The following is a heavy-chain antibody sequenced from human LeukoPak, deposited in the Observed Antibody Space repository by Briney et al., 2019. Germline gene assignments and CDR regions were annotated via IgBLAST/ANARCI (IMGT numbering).Heavy chain of an antibody. Sequence: ASVKVSCKVSGYTXTELSMHWVRQAPGKGLEWMGGFDPEDGETIYAQKFQGRVTMTEDTSTDTAYMELSSLRSEDTAVYYCATDHYSYGYLVWYFDYWGQGTLVTVSS. D-gene: IGHD5-18*01. CDR2: FDPEDGET. CDR1: GYTXTELS. CDR3: ATDHYSYGYLVWYFDY. J-gene: IGHJ4*02. V-gene: IGHV1-24*01.